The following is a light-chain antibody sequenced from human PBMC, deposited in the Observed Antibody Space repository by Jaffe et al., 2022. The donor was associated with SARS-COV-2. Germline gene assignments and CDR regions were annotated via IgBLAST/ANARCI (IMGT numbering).Light chain of an antibody. V-gene: IGKV1-33*01. CDR1: QDISNY. J-gene: IGKJ1*01. CDR2: DAS. Sequence: DIQMTQSPSSLSASVGDRVTITCQASQDISNYLNWYQQKPGKAPKLLIYDASNLETGVPSRFSGSGSGTDFTFTISSLQPEDIATYYCQQYDNHTWTFGQGTKVEIK. CDR3: QQYDNHTWT.